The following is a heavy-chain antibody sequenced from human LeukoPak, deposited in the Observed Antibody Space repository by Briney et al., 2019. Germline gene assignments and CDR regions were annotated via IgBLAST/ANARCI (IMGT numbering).Heavy chain of an antibody. CDR2: IWYDGSNK. CDR3: ARDRGRGYSSSASGLDY. V-gene: IGHV3-33*01. CDR1: GFTFSSYG. J-gene: IGHJ4*02. D-gene: IGHD6-13*01. Sequence: PGGSLRLSCAASGFTFSSYGMHWVRQAPGKGLEWVAVIWYDGSNKYYADSVKGRFTISRDNSKNMLYLQMNCLRAEDTAVYYCARDRGRGYSSSASGLDYWGQGTLVTVSS.